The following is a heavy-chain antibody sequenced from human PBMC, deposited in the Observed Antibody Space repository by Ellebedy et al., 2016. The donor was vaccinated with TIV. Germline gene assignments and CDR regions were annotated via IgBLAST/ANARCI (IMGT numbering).Heavy chain of an antibody. D-gene: IGHD4-17*01. CDR1: GFTFSSYT. CDR2: ISTSSSYI. Sequence: GESLKISCAASGFTFSSYTLNWVRQAPGKGLEWVSSISTSSSYIYYADSVKGQFTISRDNAKNSLFLQMTSLRAEDTAVYYCARKVPAPTTVPPNWYFDLWGRGTLVTVSS. V-gene: IGHV3-21*01. J-gene: IGHJ2*01. CDR3: ARKVPAPTTVPPNWYFDL.